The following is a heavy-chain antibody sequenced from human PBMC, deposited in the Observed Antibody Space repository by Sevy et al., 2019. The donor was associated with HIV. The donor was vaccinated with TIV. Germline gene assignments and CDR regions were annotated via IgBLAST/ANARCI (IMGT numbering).Heavy chain of an antibody. Sequence: GGSLRLSCAASGFTFSNYYMSWIRQAPGKGLEWVSYISSLSSYTNFADSVKGRFTISRDNAKNSLYLQMNSLRAEDTAVYYCAGGSGRYNDAFDIWGQGTMVTVSS. CDR2: ISSLSSYT. CDR3: AGGSGRYNDAFDI. CDR1: GFTFSNYY. V-gene: IGHV3-11*06. D-gene: IGHD1-26*01. J-gene: IGHJ3*02.